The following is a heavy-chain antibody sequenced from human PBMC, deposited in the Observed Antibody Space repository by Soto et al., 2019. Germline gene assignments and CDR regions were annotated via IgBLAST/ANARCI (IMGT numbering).Heavy chain of an antibody. CDR3: AKVNTAMVTDAFDI. CDR1: GFTFSSYD. V-gene: IGHV3-30*18. J-gene: IGHJ3*02. Sequence: PGGSLRLSCAASGFTFSSYDMHWVRQAPGKGLEWVAVISYDGSNKYYADSVKGRFTISRDNSKNTLYLQMNSLRAEDTAVYYCAKVNTAMVTDAFDIWGQGTMVTVSS. CDR2: ISYDGSNK. D-gene: IGHD5-18*01.